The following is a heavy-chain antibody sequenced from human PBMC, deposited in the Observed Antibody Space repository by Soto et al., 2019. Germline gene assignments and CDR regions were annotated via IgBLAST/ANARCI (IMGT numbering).Heavy chain of an antibody. V-gene: IGHV3-66*01. CDR1: EFTVSSHY. J-gene: IGHJ4*02. Sequence: EVQLVESGGGLVQPGGSLRLSCAASEFTVSSHYMSWVRKAPGKGLEWVSVIYTGGTTYYADSVQGRFTISRDHSKNTLYLQMNSLRTEDTAVYYCASNIQRPDWGDYWGQGSLVTVSS. CDR2: IYTGGTT. CDR3: ASNIQRPDWGDY. D-gene: IGHD7-27*01.